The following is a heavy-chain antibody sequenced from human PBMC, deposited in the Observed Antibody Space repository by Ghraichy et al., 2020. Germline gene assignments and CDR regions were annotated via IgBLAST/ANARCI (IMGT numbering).Heavy chain of an antibody. CDR1: GGTFSSYA. V-gene: IGHV1-69*13. D-gene: IGHD2-2*01. Sequence: SVKVSCKASGGTFSSYAISWVRQAPGQGLEWMGGIIPIFGTANYAQKFQGRVTITADESTSTAYMELSSLRSEDTAVYYCARDDSNCSSTSCYPWFDPWGQGTLVTVSS. CDR2: IIPIFGTA. J-gene: IGHJ5*02. CDR3: ARDDSNCSSTSCYPWFDP.